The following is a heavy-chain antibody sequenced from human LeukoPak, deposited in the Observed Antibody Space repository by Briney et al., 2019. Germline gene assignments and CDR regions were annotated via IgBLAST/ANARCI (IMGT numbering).Heavy chain of an antibody. V-gene: IGHV4-31*03. CDR3: ARAVDTAMAIDY. D-gene: IGHD5-18*01. CDR2: IYYSGST. J-gene: IGHJ4*02. Sequence: PSQTLSLTCTVSGGSISSGGYYWSWIRQHPGKGLEWTGNIYYSGSTYYSPSLKTRVTISVETSKNQFSLKLSSVAAADTAVYYCARAVDTAMAIDYWGQGTLVTVSS. CDR1: GGSISSGGYY.